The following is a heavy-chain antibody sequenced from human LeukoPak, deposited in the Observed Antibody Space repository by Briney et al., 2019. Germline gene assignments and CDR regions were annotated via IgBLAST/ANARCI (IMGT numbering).Heavy chain of an antibody. J-gene: IGHJ4*02. V-gene: IGHV4-4*07. CDR1: GGSISSYY. D-gene: IGHD3-3*01. CDR2: IHTSGST. CDR3: ARDRVTIFGVVIIRRDY. Sequence: SETLSLTCTASGGSISSYYWSWIRQPAGKGLEWIGRIHTSGSTNYNPSLKSRVTMSVDTSKNQFSLKLSSVTATDTAVYYCARDRVTIFGVVIIRRDYWGQGTLVTVSS.